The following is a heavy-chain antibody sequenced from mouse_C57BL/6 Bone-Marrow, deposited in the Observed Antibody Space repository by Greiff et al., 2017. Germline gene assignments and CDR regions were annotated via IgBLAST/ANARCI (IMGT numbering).Heavy chain of an antibody. CDR2: LSNLAYSI. CDR3: ARRSHDITTVVDGYFDV. V-gene: IGHV5-15*01. D-gene: IGHD1-1*01. Sequence: EVKLMESGGGLVQPGGSLKLSCAASGFTFSDSGMAWVRQAPRTGPEWVAFLSNLAYSIYYADTVTGRFTISRENAKNTLYLEMSSLGSEDTAMYYCARRSHDITTVVDGYFDVWGTGTTVTVSS. CDR1: GFTFSDSG. J-gene: IGHJ1*03.